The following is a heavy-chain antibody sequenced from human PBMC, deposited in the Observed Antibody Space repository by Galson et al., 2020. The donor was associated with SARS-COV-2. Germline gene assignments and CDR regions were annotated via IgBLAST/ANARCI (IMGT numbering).Heavy chain of an antibody. CDR3: ARDTSGHNTGWLDP. D-gene: IGHD1-1*01. V-gene: IGHV4-4*02. J-gene: IGHJ5*02. Sequence: ASEILSLTCAVSGGSISSSNWWSWVRQPPGKGLEWIGEIYHSGSTNYNPSLKSRVTISVDKSKNQFSLKLSSVTAADTAVYYCARDTSGHNTGWLDPWGQGTLVTVSS. CDR1: GGSISSSNW. CDR2: IYHSGST.